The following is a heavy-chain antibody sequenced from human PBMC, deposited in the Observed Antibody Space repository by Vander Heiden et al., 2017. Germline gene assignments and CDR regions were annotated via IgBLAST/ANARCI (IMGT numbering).Heavy chain of an antibody. CDR3: ASGYYDFLSGYYYFDY. Sequence: QVQLQESGPGLVKPSETLSLTCTVSGGSISSSYRSWIRQPPGQGLEWIGYLYYSGSTNYNPSLMSRVTISVDTSKNQFSLQLSSVTDPDTAVYYCASGYYDFLSGYYYFDYWGQGTLVTVSS. J-gene: IGHJ4*02. D-gene: IGHD3-3*01. CDR1: GGSISSSY. V-gene: IGHV4-59*01. CDR2: LYYSGST.